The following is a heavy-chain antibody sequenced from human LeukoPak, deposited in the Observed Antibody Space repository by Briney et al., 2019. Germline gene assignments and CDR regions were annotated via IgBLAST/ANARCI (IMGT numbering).Heavy chain of an antibody. J-gene: IGHJ5*02. D-gene: IGHD3-9*01. Sequence: PSETLSLTCTVSGGSISSYYWSWVRQPPGKGLEWIGYIYYSGSTNYNPSLKSRVTISVDTSKNQFSLKLSSVTAADTAVYYGARHRDILTGYRWFDPWGQGTLVTVSS. V-gene: IGHV4-59*08. CDR1: GGSISSYY. CDR2: IYYSGST. CDR3: ARHRDILTGYRWFDP.